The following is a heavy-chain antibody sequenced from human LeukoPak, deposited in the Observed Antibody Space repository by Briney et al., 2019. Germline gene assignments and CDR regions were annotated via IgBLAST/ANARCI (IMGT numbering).Heavy chain of an antibody. CDR2: VGTAGDT. CDR3: ARAIYGGNVRGWYFDL. V-gene: IGHV3-13*01. Sequence: GGSLRLSCAASGFTFSTYDMHWVRQAAGKGLEWVSRVGTAGDTSYQDSVKGRFTVSREDAKNSLYLQMHSLTDGDAAVYYCARAIYGGNVRGWYFDLWGRGTLVTVSS. J-gene: IGHJ2*01. CDR1: GFTFSTYD. D-gene: IGHD4-23*01.